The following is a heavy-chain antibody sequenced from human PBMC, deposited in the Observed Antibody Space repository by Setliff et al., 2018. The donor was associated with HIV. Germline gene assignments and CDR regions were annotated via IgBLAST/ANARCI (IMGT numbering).Heavy chain of an antibody. CDR1: GDSISSSSYY. CDR3: ARRTYYFDSGGTKNWCFDL. D-gene: IGHD3-22*01. CDR2: IYYSGST. J-gene: IGHJ2*01. Sequence: FETLSLTCTVSGDSISSSSYYWGWIRQSPGEGLDWIGRIYYSGSTSYTPSLKSRVTISVDTSKNQFSMKPNSVTAAGTAVYYCARRTYYFDSGGTKNWCFDLWGRGTLGTVSS. V-gene: IGHV4-39*07.